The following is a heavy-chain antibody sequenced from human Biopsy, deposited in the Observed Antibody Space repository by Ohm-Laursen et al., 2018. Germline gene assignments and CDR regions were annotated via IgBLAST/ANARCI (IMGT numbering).Heavy chain of an antibody. CDR3: ARDKYRSWNYFDN. CDR1: DYTFYSYG. V-gene: IGHV1-2*02. J-gene: IGHJ4*02. Sequence: SVKVSCKASDYTFYSYGITWVRRAPGQGLEWMGWITADSGVTNYAQKFQGRVTMTRDTSISTAYMELSRLGSDDTAVYYCARDKYRSWNYFDNWGQGSLVTVSS. D-gene: IGHD6-19*01. CDR2: ITADSGVT.